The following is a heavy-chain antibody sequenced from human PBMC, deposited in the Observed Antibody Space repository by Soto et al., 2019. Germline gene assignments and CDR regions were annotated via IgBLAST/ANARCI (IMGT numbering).Heavy chain of an antibody. V-gene: IGHV1-69*13. CDR2: IIPIFGTA. CDR1: GGTFSSYA. Sequence: ASVKVSCKASGGTFSSYAISWVRQAPGQGLEWMGGIIPIFGTANYAQKFQGRVTITADGSTSTAYMELSSLRSEDTAVYYCARDSPTTMVGAFDIWGQGTMVTVSS. CDR3: ARDSPTTMVGAFDI. D-gene: IGHD3-10*01. J-gene: IGHJ3*02.